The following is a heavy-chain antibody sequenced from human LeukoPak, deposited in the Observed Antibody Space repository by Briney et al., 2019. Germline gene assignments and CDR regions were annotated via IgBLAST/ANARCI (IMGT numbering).Heavy chain of an antibody. CDR2: INPSGGST. CDR1: GYTFTSYY. CDR3: ATSVGATMGFDC. V-gene: IGHV1-46*01. Sequence: ASVKVSCKASGYTFTSYYMHWVRQAPGQGLEWMGRINPSGGSTSYAQKFQGRVTMTRDTSTSTVYMELSSLRSEDTAVYYCATSVGATMGFDCWGQKTLVTVSS. J-gene: IGHJ4*02. D-gene: IGHD1-26*01.